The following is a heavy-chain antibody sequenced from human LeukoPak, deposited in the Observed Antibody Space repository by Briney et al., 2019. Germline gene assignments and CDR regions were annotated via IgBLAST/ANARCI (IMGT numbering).Heavy chain of an antibody. CDR3: ARDRIGGEEY. J-gene: IGHJ4*02. CDR2: IKEDGSEK. Sequence: GSLRLSCAASGFPFSNHWMNWVRQAPGKGLEWVANIKEDGSEKDYVDSVKGRFNISRDNAKNSLYLQMSSLRAEDTAVYFCARDRIGGEEYWGQGTLVTVSS. CDR1: GFPFSNHW. V-gene: IGHV3-7*01. D-gene: IGHD3-16*01.